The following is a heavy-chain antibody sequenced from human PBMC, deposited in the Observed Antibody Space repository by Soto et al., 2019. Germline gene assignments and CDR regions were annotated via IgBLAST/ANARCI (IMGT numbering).Heavy chain of an antibody. CDR2: IHYSAST. CDR3: ARGSIVVVPAAMRGYFQH. D-gene: IGHD2-2*01. V-gene: IGHV4-59*12. J-gene: IGHJ1*01. Sequence: XXTLSLTFVVSGGSISVYYWRWILQPPGKGLEWIGNIHYSASTNYNPSLKSRVTISVDTSKNQFSLKLSSVTAADTDVYYCARGSIVVVPAAMRGYFQHWGQGTLVTVSS. CDR1: GGSISVYY.